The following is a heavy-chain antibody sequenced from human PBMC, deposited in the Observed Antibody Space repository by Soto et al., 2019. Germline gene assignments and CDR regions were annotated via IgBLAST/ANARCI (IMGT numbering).Heavy chain of an antibody. Sequence: GGSLRLSCAASGFTVSSNYMSWVRQAPGKGLEWVSVIYSGGSTYYADSVKGRFTISRDNSKNTLYLQMNSLRAEDTAVYYCARDLYPISYCSGGSCYPTPGDYWGQGTLVTVSS. CDR3: ARDLYPISYCSGGSCYPTPGDY. D-gene: IGHD2-15*01. J-gene: IGHJ4*02. CDR1: GFTVSSNY. V-gene: IGHV3-66*01. CDR2: IYSGGST.